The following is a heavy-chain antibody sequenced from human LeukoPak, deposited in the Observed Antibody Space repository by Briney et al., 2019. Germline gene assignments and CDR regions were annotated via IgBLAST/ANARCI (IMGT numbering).Heavy chain of an antibody. Sequence: QPGGSLRLSCAASGFTFSTNSMNWVRQAPGKGLEWVAVISYDGSNKYYADSVKGRFTISRDNSKNTLYLQMNSLRAEDTAVYYCARALGYSSSWYGYYYYMDVWGKGTTVTISS. D-gene: IGHD6-13*01. CDR1: GFTFSTNS. V-gene: IGHV3-30*03. J-gene: IGHJ6*03. CDR3: ARALGYSSSWYGYYYYMDV. CDR2: ISYDGSNK.